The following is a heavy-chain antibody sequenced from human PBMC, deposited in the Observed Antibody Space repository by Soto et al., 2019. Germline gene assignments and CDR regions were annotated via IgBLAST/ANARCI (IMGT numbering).Heavy chain of an antibody. J-gene: IGHJ6*02. D-gene: IGHD3-10*01. CDR1: GGSISSGGYY. CDR3: ARDISGASLGGMDV. V-gene: IGHV4-31*03. Sequence: QVQLQESGPGLVKPSQTLSLTCTVSGGSISSGGYYWSWIRQHPGKGLEWIGYIYYSGSTYYNPSLTGRVTTALDTSNNQFALTLSAATAPDTAVYYCARDISGASLGGMDVWGQGTTVTVSS. CDR2: IYYSGST.